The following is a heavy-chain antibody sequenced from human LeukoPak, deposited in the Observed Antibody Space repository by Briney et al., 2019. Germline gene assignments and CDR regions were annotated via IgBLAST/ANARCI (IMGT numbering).Heavy chain of an antibody. CDR2: IYVSEST. V-gene: IGHV4-4*07. CDR3: TRGQDGYDDY. Sequence: SETLCLTCTDSGGSISGYYWNWIRQPAGKGLEWIGRIYVSESTNYNPSLKSRVTMSVDTSKNQFSLKMSSVTAADTAVYYCTRGQDGYDDYWGQGTLVTVSS. J-gene: IGHJ4*02. CDR1: GGSISGYY. D-gene: IGHD5-24*01.